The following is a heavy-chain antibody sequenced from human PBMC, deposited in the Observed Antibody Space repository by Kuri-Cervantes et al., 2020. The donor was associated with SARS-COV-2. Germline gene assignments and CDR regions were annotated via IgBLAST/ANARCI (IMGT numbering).Heavy chain of an antibody. Sequence: GSLRLSCTVSGGSISTYYWSWIRQPPGKGLEWIGYICYSGSTTYNPSLKSRVTISVDTSKNQFSLELDSVTAADTAVYYCARESNYSHYYGTEVWGQGTTVTVSS. CDR3: ARESNYSHYYGTEV. V-gene: IGHV4-59*01. CDR1: GGSISTYY. J-gene: IGHJ6*02. CDR2: ICYSGST.